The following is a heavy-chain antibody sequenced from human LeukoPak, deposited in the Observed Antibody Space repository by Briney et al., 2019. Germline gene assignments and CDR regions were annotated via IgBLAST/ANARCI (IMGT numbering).Heavy chain of an antibody. V-gene: IGHV3-30-3*01. Sequence: QPGRSLRLSCAASGFTFSSYAMHWVRQAPGKGLEWVAVISYDGSNKYYADSVKGRFTISRDNSKNTLYLQMNSLRAEDTAVYYCARDQVVHPGDYYNGMDVWGQGTTVTVSS. CDR2: ISYDGSNK. CDR3: ARDQVVHPGDYYNGMDV. J-gene: IGHJ6*02. D-gene: IGHD2-2*01. CDR1: GFTFSSYA.